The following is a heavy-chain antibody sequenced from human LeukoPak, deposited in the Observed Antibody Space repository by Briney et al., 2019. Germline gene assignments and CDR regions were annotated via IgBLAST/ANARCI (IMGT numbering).Heavy chain of an antibody. CDR2: IYTSGRT. J-gene: IGHJ3*02. CDR1: GGSISSYY. D-gene: IGHD3-10*01. CDR3: ARDYYATDAFDI. V-gene: IGHV4-4*07. Sequence: PSETLSLTCTVSGGSISSYYWSWIRQPAGKGLEWIGRIYTSGRTNYTPSLKSRVTMSVDTSKNQFSLKLSSVTAADTAVYYCARDYYATDAFDIWGQGTMVTVSS.